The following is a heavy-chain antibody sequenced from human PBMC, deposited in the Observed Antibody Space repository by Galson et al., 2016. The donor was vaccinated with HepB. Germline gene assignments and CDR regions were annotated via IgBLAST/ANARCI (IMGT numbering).Heavy chain of an antibody. Sequence: SLRLSCAASGFTFRSYGMHWVRLAPGKGLEWVAAIWYDGSNEYYSDSVKGRVTISRDNSKNTLYLQMDSLRDEDTAVYYCARGQEWELPRMSGMDVWGQGTTVTVSS. V-gene: IGHV3-33*01. CDR3: ARGQEWELPRMSGMDV. CDR2: IWYDGSNE. J-gene: IGHJ6*02. CDR1: GFTFRSYG. D-gene: IGHD1-26*01.